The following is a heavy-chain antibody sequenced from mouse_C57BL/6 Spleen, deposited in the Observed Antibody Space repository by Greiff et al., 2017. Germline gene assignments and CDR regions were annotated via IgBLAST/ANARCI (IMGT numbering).Heavy chain of an antibody. Sequence: EVQLVESGGDLVKPGGSLKLSCAASGFTFSSYGMSWVRQTPDKRLEWVATISSGGSYTYYPDSVKGRFTISRDNAKNPLYLQMSSLKSEDTAMYYCAKQGSSNFDYWGQGTTLTVSS. CDR2: ISSGGSYT. V-gene: IGHV5-6*01. J-gene: IGHJ2*01. D-gene: IGHD1-1*01. CDR1: GFTFSSYG. CDR3: AKQGSSNFDY.